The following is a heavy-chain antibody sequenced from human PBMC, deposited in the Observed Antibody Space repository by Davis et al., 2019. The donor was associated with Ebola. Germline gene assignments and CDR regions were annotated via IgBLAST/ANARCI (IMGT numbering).Heavy chain of an antibody. CDR3: ARLERAGSSTYFDY. CDR1: GYSFTNYW. J-gene: IGHJ4*02. V-gene: IGHV5-51*01. D-gene: IGHD2/OR15-2a*01. CDR2: IYPGDSDT. Sequence: GESLKISCKGSGYSFTNYWIGWVRQMPGKGLEWMGIIYPGDSDTRYSPSFQGQVTISADKSITTAYLQWTSLEASDTAMYYCARLERAGSSTYFDYWGQGALVTVSS.